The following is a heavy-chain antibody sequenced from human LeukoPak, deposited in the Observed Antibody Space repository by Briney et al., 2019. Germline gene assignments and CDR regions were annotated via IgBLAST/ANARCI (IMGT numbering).Heavy chain of an antibody. CDR1: GFTFDDYV. Sequence: GGSLRLSCAASGFTFDDYVMSWVRQAPGKGLEWVSGINWNGGSTGYADSVKGRFTISRDNAKNSLYLQMNSLRAEDTALYYCARVDYGSGSRNYYYYYYMDVWGKGTTVTVSS. CDR3: ARVDYGSGSRNYYYYYYMDV. CDR2: INWNGGST. D-gene: IGHD3-10*01. V-gene: IGHV3-20*04. J-gene: IGHJ6*03.